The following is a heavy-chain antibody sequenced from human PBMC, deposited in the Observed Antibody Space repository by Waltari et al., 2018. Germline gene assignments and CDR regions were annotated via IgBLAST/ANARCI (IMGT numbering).Heavy chain of an antibody. D-gene: IGHD3-10*01. Sequence: QVQLVESGGGVVQPGRSLRLSCAASGFTFSSYAMHWVRQAPGKGLEWVVVISYDGSNKYYADSVKGRFTISRDNSKNTLYLQMNSLRAEDTAVYYCARDLLTTGGYWGQGTLVTVSS. CDR3: ARDLLTTGGY. V-gene: IGHV3-30-3*01. CDR2: ISYDGSNK. J-gene: IGHJ4*02. CDR1: GFTFSSYA.